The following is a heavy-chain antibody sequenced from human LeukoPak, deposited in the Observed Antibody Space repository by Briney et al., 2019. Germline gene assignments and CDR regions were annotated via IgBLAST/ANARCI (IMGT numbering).Heavy chain of an antibody. D-gene: IGHD2-2*03. CDR1: GYSFTSYW. V-gene: IGHV5-51*01. J-gene: IGHJ5*02. Sequence: GESLKISCKGSGYSFTSYWIGWVRQMPGKGLEWMGFIYPGDSDTRYSPSFQGQVTISADKSISTAYLQWSSLKASDTAMYYCARRGYCSSTSCYWFDPWGQGTLVTVSS. CDR3: ARRGYCSSTSCYWFDP. CDR2: IYPGDSDT.